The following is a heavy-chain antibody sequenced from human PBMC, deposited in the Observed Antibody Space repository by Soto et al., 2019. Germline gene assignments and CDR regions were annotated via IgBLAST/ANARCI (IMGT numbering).Heavy chain of an antibody. J-gene: IGHJ4*02. Sequence: EVQLLESGGGLQQPGNSLRLSCAASGFTFSIFGMSWLHQVPGKGLEWVSMISPSGDATYYAVSVEGRFTISRDNSKNTLHLEMTSLRAEDTAVYYCQRDLRMPLDSWGQGTMVTVSS. CDR2: ISPSGDAT. CDR3: QRDLRMPLDS. D-gene: IGHD2-2*01. CDR1: GFTFSIFG. V-gene: IGHV3-23*01.